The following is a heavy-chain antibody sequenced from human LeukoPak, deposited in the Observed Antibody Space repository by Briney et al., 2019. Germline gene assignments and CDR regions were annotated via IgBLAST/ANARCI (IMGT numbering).Heavy chain of an antibody. V-gene: IGHV5-51*01. CDR3: ARQSLEEFVVATAIHFDY. CDR2: IYPGDSDT. Sequence: GESLKISCKGSGYSFTSYWIGWVRQMPGKGLEWMGIIYPGDSDTRYSPSFQGQVTISADKSISTAYLQWSSLKASDTAMYYCARQSLEEFVVATAIHFDYWGQGTLVTVSS. CDR1: GYSFTSYW. D-gene: IGHD2-21*02. J-gene: IGHJ4*02.